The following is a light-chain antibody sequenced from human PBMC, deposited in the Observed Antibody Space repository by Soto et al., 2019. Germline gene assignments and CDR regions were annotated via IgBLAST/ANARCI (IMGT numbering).Light chain of an antibody. J-gene: IGKJ4*01. V-gene: IGKV3-20*01. CDR1: QSVAGSY. CDR3: QQYGSAPLT. Sequence: DIVLTQSPGTLYLSPGERATLSCRASQSVAGSYLAWYQHQRGQAPRLLIYAASSRATGIPDRFSGTGSGTDFSLTISRLEPEDFALYYCQQYGSAPLTVGGGTKVEIK. CDR2: AAS.